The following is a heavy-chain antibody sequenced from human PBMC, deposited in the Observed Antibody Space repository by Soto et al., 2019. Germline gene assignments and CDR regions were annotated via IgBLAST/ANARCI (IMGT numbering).Heavy chain of an antibody. J-gene: IGHJ4*02. V-gene: IGHV1-18*01. CDR3: ARAPRGNYGYPSYFDY. Sequence: ASVKVSCKTSGYTFTRYSISWVRQAPGQGLEWMGWISAYNGDTNYAQKLQGRVTMTTDASTSTAYMELRSLRSDDTAVYYCARAPRGNYGYPSYFDYWGQGTLVTVSS. CDR2: ISAYNGDT. D-gene: IGHD3-10*01. CDR1: GYTFTRYS.